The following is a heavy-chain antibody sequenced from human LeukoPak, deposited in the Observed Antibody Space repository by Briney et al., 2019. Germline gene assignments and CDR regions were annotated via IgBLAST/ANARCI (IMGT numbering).Heavy chain of an antibody. J-gene: IGHJ4*02. CDR3: AKTKPYGTTWYGGID. CDR1: GFTFSSYA. D-gene: IGHD6-13*01. Sequence: GGSLRLSCVASGFTFSSYAMSWVRQAPGKGLEWVSAIRVSGGSTHYADSVKGRFAISRDNSKNTLYLQMNSLRAEDTAVYYCAKTKPYGTTWYGGIDWGQGALVTVSS. CDR2: IRVSGGST. V-gene: IGHV3-23*01.